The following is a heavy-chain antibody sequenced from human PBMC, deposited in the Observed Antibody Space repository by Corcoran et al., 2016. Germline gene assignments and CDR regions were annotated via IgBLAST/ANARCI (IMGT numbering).Heavy chain of an antibody. J-gene: IGHJ5*02. V-gene: IGHV2-5*02. CDR3: AHSSIAARPENWFDP. CDR2: IYWDDDK. Sequence: QITLKESGPTLVKPTQTLTLTCTFSGFSLSTSGVGVGWIRQPPGKALEWLALIYWDDDKRYSPSLKSRLTITKATSTNQVVLTMTDMDPLDPATYYWAHSSIAARPENWFDPWGQGTLVTVSS. CDR1: GFSLSTSGVG. D-gene: IGHD6-6*01.